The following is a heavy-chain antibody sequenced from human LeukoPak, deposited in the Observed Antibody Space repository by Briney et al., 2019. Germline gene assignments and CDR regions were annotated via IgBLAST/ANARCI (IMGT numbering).Heavy chain of an antibody. CDR1: GFTFSSY. CDR3: ARSHGGY. V-gene: IGHV4-59*01. Sequence: PGGSLRLSCAASGFTFSSYWSWIRQPPGKGLEWIGYIYYSGSTNYNPSLKSRVTISADTSKNQFSLKLSSVTAADTAVYYCARSHGGYWGQGTLVTVSS. J-gene: IGHJ4*02. CDR2: IYYSGST. D-gene: IGHD3-10*01.